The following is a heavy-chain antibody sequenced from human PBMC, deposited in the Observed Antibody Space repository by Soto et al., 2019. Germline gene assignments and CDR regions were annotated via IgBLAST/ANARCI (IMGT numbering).Heavy chain of an antibody. CDR1: GVSFSRYA. Sequence: ASVKVSCKGSGVSFSRYAISWVRQAPGQGLEWMGGIIPIFRTANYAQKFQGRVTITADESTSTAYMELSSLRSEDTAVYYCASLWNIVVVPAAVYYYYGMDVWGQGTTVTVSS. CDR3: ASLWNIVVVPAAVYYYYGMDV. D-gene: IGHD2-2*01. CDR2: IIPIFRTA. J-gene: IGHJ6*02. V-gene: IGHV1-69*13.